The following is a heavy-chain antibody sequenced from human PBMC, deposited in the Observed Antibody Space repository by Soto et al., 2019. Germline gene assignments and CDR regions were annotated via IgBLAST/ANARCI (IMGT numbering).Heavy chain of an antibody. CDR3: AKGCSGSGSCYYIDS. V-gene: IGHV3-30*18. CDR1: GFTFSSSG. J-gene: IGHJ4*02. D-gene: IGHD2-15*01. CDR2: LSNDGSHE. Sequence: QVQLLESGGGVVQPGGSLRLTCEVSGFTFSSSGMHWVRQTPGKGLEWVAILSNDGSHEKYADSVKGRFTISRDNSKNTLYLQMNSLTSEDAAVYYCAKGCSGSGSCYYIDSWGQGTLVTVSS.